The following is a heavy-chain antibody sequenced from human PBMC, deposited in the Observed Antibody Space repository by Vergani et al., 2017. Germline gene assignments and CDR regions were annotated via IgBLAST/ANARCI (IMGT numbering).Heavy chain of an antibody. CDR1: GYTFTSYG. CDR3: ARVAPMVRGVISGYYYYYMDV. Sequence: QVQLVQSGAEVKKPGASVKVSCKASGYTFTSYGISWVRQAPGQGLEWMGWISAYNGNTNYAQKLQGRVTMTTDTSTSTAYMELRSLRSDDTAVYYCARVAPMVRGVISGYYYYYMDVWGKGTTVTVSS. D-gene: IGHD3-10*01. CDR2: ISAYNGNT. V-gene: IGHV1-18*01. J-gene: IGHJ6*03.